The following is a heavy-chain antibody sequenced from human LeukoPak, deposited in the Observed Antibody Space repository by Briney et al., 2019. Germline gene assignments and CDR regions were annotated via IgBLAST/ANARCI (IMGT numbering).Heavy chain of an antibody. CDR1: GFTFRHYD. CDR2: INTSGGST. J-gene: IGHJ4*02. D-gene: IGHD2-21*01. Sequence: TGGSLRLSCVASGFTFRHYDMSWVRQAPGKGLEWVSSINTSGGSTYYADSLQGRFTISRDNSKNTLHLQMNNVRAEDTALYYCMKLPTMIIVIDTDFEYWGQGAQVTVSS. CDR3: MKLPTMIIVIDTDFEY. V-gene: IGHV3-23*01.